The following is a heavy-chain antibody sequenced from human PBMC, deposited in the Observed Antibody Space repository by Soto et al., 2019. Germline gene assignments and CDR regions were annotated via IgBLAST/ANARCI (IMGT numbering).Heavy chain of an antibody. J-gene: IGHJ4*02. CDR2: ITPIYPTT. D-gene: IGHD5-18*01. V-gene: IGHV1-69*13. Sequence: SVKVSCKASGGTFYTYTFSCVLQSPVQWLDGMGSITPIYPTTNYAEKFQGRLTVTADGSTNTAYMELNSLTSEDTAVYYCARIPRYSFPTSDDLDSWGQGTLVTVSS. CDR3: ARIPRYSFPTSDDLDS. CDR1: GGTFYTYT.